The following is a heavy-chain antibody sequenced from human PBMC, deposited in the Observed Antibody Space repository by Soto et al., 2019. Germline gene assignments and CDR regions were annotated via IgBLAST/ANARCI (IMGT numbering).Heavy chain of an antibody. Sequence: QVQLVQSGAEEKKPGSSVRVSCKASGTIFSSYTISWVRQAPGQGLEWMGRIIPILGETNSAQKFQGRVTLTADKSTNTAYMELNSLRLEDTALYYCARGLGGRMDDWGQGTTVTVSS. D-gene: IGHD3-16*01. J-gene: IGHJ6*02. CDR1: GTIFSSYT. V-gene: IGHV1-69*08. CDR3: ARGLGGRMDD. CDR2: IIPILGET.